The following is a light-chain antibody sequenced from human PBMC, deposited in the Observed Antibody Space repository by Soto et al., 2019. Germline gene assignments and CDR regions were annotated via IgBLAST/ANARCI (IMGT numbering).Light chain of an antibody. CDR3: LHDYSYPWT. V-gene: IGKV1-6*01. CDR1: QGITND. CDR2: AST. J-gene: IGKJ1*01. Sequence: AIQMTQSPSSLSASVGDRVTITCRASQGITNDLGWYQQKPGKAPKVLIYASTTLQSGVPSRFSGSGSGTDFTLTISSLQPEDFATYYCLHDYSYPWTFGQGTKVEIK.